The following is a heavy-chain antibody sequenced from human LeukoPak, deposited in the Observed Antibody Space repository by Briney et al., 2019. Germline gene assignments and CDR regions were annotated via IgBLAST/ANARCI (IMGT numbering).Heavy chain of an antibody. Sequence: SETLSLTCSVSGYSISRGYYWGWIRQPAGKGLEWIGRIYTSGSTNYNPSLKSRVTISVDTSKNQFSLKLSSVTAADTAVYYCAGSFGTPGYYYMDVWGKGTTVTISS. CDR1: GYSISRGYY. J-gene: IGHJ6*03. CDR3: AGSFGTPGYYYMDV. D-gene: IGHD1-1*01. V-gene: IGHV4-61*02. CDR2: IYTSGST.